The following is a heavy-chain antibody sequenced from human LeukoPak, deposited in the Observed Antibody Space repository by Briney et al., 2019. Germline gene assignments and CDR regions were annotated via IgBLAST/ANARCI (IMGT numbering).Heavy chain of an antibody. CDR1: GFTLSSFA. V-gene: IGHV3-23*01. CDR3: AKVHSSGYDY. J-gene: IGHJ4*02. D-gene: IGHD3-22*01. Sequence: GGSLRLSCAASGFTLSSFAMSWVRQAPGKGLEWVSAISGSGGSTYYADSVKGRFTISRDNSKNTLYLQMNSLRAEDTAVYYCAKVHSSGYDYWGQGTLVTVSS. CDR2: ISGSGGST.